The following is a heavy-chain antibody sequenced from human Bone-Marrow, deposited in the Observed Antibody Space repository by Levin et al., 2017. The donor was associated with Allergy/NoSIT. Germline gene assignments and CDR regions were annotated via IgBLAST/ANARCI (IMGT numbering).Heavy chain of an antibody. CDR3: ARKPNGGPPMGAFDI. J-gene: IGHJ3*02. Sequence: NPSETLSLTCAVSGGSISSNDWWSWVRQPPRKGLEWIGEIYHSGSRNYNPSLNSRATISVDKSKNQFSLNLSSVTAADTAVYYCARKPNGGPPMGAFDIWGQGTMVTVSS. V-gene: IGHV4-4*02. CDR2: IYHSGSR. D-gene: IGHD2-8*01. CDR1: GGSISSNDW.